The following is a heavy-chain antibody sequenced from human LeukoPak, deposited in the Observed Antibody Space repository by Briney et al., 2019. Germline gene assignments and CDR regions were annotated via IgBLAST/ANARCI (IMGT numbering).Heavy chain of an antibody. D-gene: IGHD5-24*01. J-gene: IGHJ5*02. CDR3: ARADGDGYNGLSWFDP. CDR1: GFTFSSYA. Sequence: PGRSLRLSCAASGFTFSSYAMHWVRQAPGKGLEWVAVISYDGSNKYYADSVKGRFTISRDSSKNTLYLQMNSLRAEDTAVYYCARADGDGYNGLSWFDPWDQGTLVTVSS. CDR2: ISYDGSNK. V-gene: IGHV3-30-3*01.